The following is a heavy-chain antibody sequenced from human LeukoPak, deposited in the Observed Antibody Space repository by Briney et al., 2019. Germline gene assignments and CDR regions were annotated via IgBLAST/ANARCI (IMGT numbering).Heavy chain of an antibody. CDR2: INPDGNER. D-gene: IGHD6-19*01. Sequence: GGSLRLSCAASGFTFSSYYMSWVRQAPGKGLEWVALINPDGNERYYVDSVKGRFTISRDNARNSLYLQMGSLRDDDTAMYFCTRDLAAVPGPRMDVWGQGTTVTVSS. J-gene: IGHJ6*02. CDR3: TRDLAAVPGPRMDV. CDR1: GFTFSSYY. V-gene: IGHV3-7*03.